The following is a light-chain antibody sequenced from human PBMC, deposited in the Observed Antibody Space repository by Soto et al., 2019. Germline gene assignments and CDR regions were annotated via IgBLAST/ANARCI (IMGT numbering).Light chain of an antibody. Sequence: IVMTQSPATLSVSPVERATLSCMASQSVSSNLAWYQQKPGQAPRLLIYGASTRATGIPARFSGSGSGTEFTLTISSLQPDDFATYYCQQYNSYSPTFGQGTKV. CDR2: GAS. V-gene: IGKV3-15*01. CDR1: QSVSSN. J-gene: IGKJ1*01. CDR3: QQYNSYSPT.